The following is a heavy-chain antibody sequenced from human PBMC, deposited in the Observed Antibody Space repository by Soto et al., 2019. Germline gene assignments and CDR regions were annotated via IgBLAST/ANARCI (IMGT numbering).Heavy chain of an antibody. D-gene: IGHD2-21*02. Sequence: QVQLQQSGPGLVKPSQTLSLTCSVSGGSISYEYYHWTWIRQSPGKGLEWIGYIRYSGSIMYNPSLKRRVTISVDTSKNQFSLQLSSVTAADTAVYFCAREDDGGDRDYYGLDVWGQGTTVTVSS. J-gene: IGHJ6*02. CDR2: IRYSGSI. CDR3: AREDDGGDRDYYGLDV. CDR1: GGSISYEYYH. V-gene: IGHV4-30-4*08.